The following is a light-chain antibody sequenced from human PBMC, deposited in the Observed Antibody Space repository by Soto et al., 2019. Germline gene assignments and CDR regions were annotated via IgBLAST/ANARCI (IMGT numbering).Light chain of an antibody. Sequence: DIQMTQSPSSLSASVGDRVTITCQASQDISNSLNWFQQKPGKAPKLLIYDASNLETGVPSRFSGSQSGTDFTFTISSLQPEDIATYYCHQYNSLPLTLGGGTQVEIE. CDR3: HQYNSLPLT. J-gene: IGKJ4*01. CDR2: DAS. CDR1: QDISNS. V-gene: IGKV1-33*01.